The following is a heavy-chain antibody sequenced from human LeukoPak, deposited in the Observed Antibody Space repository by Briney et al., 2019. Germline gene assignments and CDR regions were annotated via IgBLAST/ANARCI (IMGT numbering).Heavy chain of an antibody. V-gene: IGHV4-59*01. CDR2: IYYSGST. Sequence: PSETLSLTCTVSGGSISSYYWSWIRQPPGKGLEWIGYIYYSGSTNYNPSLKSRVTISVDTSKNQFSLKLSSVTAADTAVYYCARFGRFGEFDYWGQGTLVTVSS. J-gene: IGHJ4*02. D-gene: IGHD3-10*01. CDR1: GGSISSYY. CDR3: ARFGRFGEFDY.